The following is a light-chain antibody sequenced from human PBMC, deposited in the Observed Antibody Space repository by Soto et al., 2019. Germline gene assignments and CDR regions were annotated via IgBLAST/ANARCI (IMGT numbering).Light chain of an antibody. J-gene: IGKJ2*01. CDR1: QSVSSSY. CDR3: QHYGN. CDR2: GAS. Sequence: EIVLTQSPGTLSLSAGERATLSCRASQSVSSSYLAWYQQKPGQAPRLLIYGASSRATGIPERFSGSGSGTDFTLTISRLEPEDFAVYYCQHYGNFGQGTKLEIK. V-gene: IGKV3-20*01.